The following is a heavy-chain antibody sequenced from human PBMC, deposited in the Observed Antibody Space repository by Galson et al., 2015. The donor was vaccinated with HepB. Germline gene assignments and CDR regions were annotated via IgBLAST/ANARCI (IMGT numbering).Heavy chain of an antibody. CDR1: GFSVRSNY. CDR3: ANGTAGVVVVAATPLADAFDI. V-gene: IGHV3-66*02. Sequence: SLRLSCAASGFSVRSNYMSWVRQAPGNGLEWISVIFTGGNTYYADSVKGRFTISRDNSKNTLYLQMNSLRAEDTAVYYCANGTAGVVVVAATPLADAFDIWGQGTMVTVSS. D-gene: IGHD2-15*01. J-gene: IGHJ3*02. CDR2: IFTGGNT.